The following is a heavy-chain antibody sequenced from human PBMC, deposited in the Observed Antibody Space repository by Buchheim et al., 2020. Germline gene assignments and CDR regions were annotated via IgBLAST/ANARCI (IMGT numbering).Heavy chain of an antibody. CDR3: ARDTSAKGRSGW. CDR1: GFNVNNNY. Sequence: EDQLMESGGGLVQPGGSLRLSCAVSGFNVNNNYMTWVRQAPGKGLEWVSVIYSGDTTRYAESVKGRFTISRDSSTNTLFLQMNNLKIEDTGVYYCARDTSAKGRSGWWGQG. V-gene: IGHV3-66*01. D-gene: IGHD6-19*01. J-gene: IGHJ4*02. CDR2: IYSGDTT.